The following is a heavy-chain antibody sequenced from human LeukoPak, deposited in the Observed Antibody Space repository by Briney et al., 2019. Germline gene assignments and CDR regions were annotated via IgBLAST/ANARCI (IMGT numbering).Heavy chain of an antibody. CDR3: ARSGGDYPLTGGWFDP. CDR1: GGSFSGYY. D-gene: IGHD4-17*01. Sequence: PSETLSLTCAVYGGSFSGYYWSWIRQPPGKGLEWIGEINHSGSTNYNPSLKSRVTISVDTSKNQFSLKLSSVTAADTAVYYCARSGGDYPLTGGWFDPWGQGTLVTVSS. CDR2: INHSGST. J-gene: IGHJ5*02. V-gene: IGHV4-34*01.